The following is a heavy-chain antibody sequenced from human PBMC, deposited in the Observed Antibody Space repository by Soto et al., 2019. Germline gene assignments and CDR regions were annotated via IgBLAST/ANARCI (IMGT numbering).Heavy chain of an antibody. D-gene: IGHD4-4*01. CDR2: ISYDGSNK. CDR3: AKALQGGMDV. Sequence: QVQLVESGGGVVQPGRSLRLSCAASGFTFSSYGMHWVRQAPGKGLEWVAVISYDGSNKYYADSVKGRFTISRDNSKNTMYLQMNSLRAEDTAVYYCAKALQGGMDVWGQGTTVTVSS. CDR1: GFTFSSYG. V-gene: IGHV3-30*18. J-gene: IGHJ6*02.